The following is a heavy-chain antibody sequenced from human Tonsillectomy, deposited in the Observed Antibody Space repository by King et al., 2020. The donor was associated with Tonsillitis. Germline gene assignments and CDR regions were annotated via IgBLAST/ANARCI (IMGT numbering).Heavy chain of an antibody. Sequence: VQLQESGPGLVKPSENLSLTCTVSGGSISSYYWSWIRQPPGKGLEWIGYIYYSGSTNYNPSLKSRVTISVDPSKNQFSLKLSSVTAADPAVYYCARHDPTVTTYTRPFDYWGQGTLVTVSS. CDR3: ARHDPTVTTYTRPFDY. D-gene: IGHD4-17*01. J-gene: IGHJ4*02. CDR2: IYYSGST. CDR1: GGSISSYY. V-gene: IGHV4-59*08.